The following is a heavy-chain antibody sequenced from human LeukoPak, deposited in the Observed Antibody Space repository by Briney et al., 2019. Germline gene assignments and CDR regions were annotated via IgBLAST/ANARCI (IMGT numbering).Heavy chain of an antibody. CDR2: INQDGSEE. V-gene: IGHV3-7*01. CDR1: GFTFNGYW. CDR3: ARVAKYYYGSETYYFFEH. D-gene: IGHD3-10*01. J-gene: IGHJ4*02. Sequence: GGSLRLSCAASGFTFNGYWMSWVRQAPGKGLEWVANINQDGSEEYFVDSVKGRFTISRDNAKNTLYLQMNSLRVEDTAVYYCARVAKYYYGSETYYFFEHWGQGTPVTASS.